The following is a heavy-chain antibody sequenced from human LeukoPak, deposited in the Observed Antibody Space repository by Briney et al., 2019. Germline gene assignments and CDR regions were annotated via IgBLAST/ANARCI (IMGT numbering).Heavy chain of an antibody. CDR2: MNPNSGNT. D-gene: IGHD2/OR15-2a*01. Sequence: GASVKVSCKASGYTFTSYDINWVRQATGQGLEWMGWMNPNSGNTGYAQKFQGRVTMTRNTSISTAYMELSSLRSEDTAVYYCARGDFSPLYYYYYMDVWGKGTTVTVSS. V-gene: IGHV1-8*01. J-gene: IGHJ6*03. CDR3: ARGDFSPLYYYYYMDV. CDR1: GYTFTSYD.